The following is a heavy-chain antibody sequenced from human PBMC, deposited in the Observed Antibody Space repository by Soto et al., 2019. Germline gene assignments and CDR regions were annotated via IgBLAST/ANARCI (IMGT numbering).Heavy chain of an antibody. CDR1: GGSISSYY. Sequence: SETLSLTCTVSGGSISSYYWSWIRQPPGKGLEWIGYIYYSGSTNYNPSLKSRVTISVDTSKNQFSLKLSSVTAADTAVYYCAGVPVVRGGISPIVWFDPWGQGTLVTVPS. D-gene: IGHD3-10*01. J-gene: IGHJ5*01. CDR2: IYYSGST. V-gene: IGHV4-59*01. CDR3: AGVPVVRGGISPIVWFDP.